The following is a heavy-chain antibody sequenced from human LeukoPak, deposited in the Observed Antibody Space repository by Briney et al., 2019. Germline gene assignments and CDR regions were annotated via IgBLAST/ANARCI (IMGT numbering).Heavy chain of an antibody. Sequence: GGSLRLSCAASGVTFSSYGMHWVRQAPGKGLEWVAVIWYDGSNKYYADSVKGRFTISRDNSKNTLYLQMNSLRAEDTAVYYCAREWGYSGRYSGVDDWGQGTLVTVSS. CDR1: GVTFSSYG. J-gene: IGHJ4*02. CDR3: AREWGYSGRYSGVDD. D-gene: IGHD1-26*01. CDR2: IWYDGSNK. V-gene: IGHV3-33*01.